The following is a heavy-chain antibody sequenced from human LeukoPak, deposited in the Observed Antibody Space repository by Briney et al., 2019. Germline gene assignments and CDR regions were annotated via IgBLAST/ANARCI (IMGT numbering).Heavy chain of an antibody. CDR3: ARYRDSGGRLAFDI. CDR2: IYYSGTT. D-gene: IGHD2-15*01. J-gene: IGHJ3*02. CDR1: GGSISSDGYY. Sequence: PSETLSLTCTVSGGSISSDGYYWTWIRQHPGKGLECTGYIYYSGTTYYNPSLESRVTLSVDTSKNQFSLRLSSVTAADTAVYYCARYRDSGGRLAFDIWGQGTMATVSS. V-gene: IGHV4-31*03.